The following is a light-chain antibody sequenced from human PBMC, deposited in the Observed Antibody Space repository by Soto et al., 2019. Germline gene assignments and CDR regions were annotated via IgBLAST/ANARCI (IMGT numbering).Light chain of an antibody. CDR1: QSVSSN. V-gene: IGKV3-15*01. J-gene: IGKJ3*01. Sequence: EIVMTQSPATLSVSPGESATLSCRASQSVSSNLAWYQQKPGQAPRLLIYGASTRATGIPARLSGSGSGTKFTLTISSLQSEDFAVYYCQQYNNWPPFTFGPGTKWIS. CDR2: GAS. CDR3: QQYNNWPPFT.